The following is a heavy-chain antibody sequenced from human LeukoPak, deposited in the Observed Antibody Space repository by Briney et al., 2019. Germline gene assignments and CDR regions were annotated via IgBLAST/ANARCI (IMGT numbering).Heavy chain of an antibody. J-gene: IGHJ4*02. V-gene: IGHV1-69*13. Sequence: SVKVSCKASGGTFSSYAISWVRQAPGQGLEWMGGIIPIFGTANYAQKFQGRVTITADESTSTAYMELSSLRSEDTAVYYCASCGYSYGIGYFDYWGQGTLVTVSS. CDR3: ASCGYSYGIGYFDY. CDR2: IIPIFGTA. CDR1: GGTFSSYA. D-gene: IGHD5-18*01.